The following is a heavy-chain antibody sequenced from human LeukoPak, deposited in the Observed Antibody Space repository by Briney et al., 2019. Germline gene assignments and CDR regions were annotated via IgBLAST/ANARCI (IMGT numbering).Heavy chain of an antibody. CDR3: ARRLSGATHDY. Sequence: GESLKISCQGSGYSFTTYWIGWVRQLPGKGLEWMGIIYPGDSETTYSPSFQGQVTISADKSISTAYLQWSSLKASDTAIYYCARRLSGATHDYWGQGTLVTVSS. J-gene: IGHJ4*02. V-gene: IGHV5-51*01. CDR2: IYPGDSET. D-gene: IGHD1-26*01. CDR1: GYSFTTYW.